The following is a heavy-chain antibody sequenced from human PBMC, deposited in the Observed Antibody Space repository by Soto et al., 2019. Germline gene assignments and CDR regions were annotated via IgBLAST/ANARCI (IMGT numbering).Heavy chain of an antibody. CDR1: GFTFSSYA. CDR3: AKARGVEQQINQHYYNYGMDV. J-gene: IGHJ6*02. D-gene: IGHD6-13*01. CDR2: ISGSGGST. V-gene: IGHV3-23*01. Sequence: GGSLRLSCAASGFTFSSYAMSWVRQAPGKGLEWVSAISGSGGSTYYADSVKGRFTISRDNSKNTLYLQMNSLRAEDTAVYYCAKARGVEQQINQHYYNYGMDVCAQGTTVTVSS.